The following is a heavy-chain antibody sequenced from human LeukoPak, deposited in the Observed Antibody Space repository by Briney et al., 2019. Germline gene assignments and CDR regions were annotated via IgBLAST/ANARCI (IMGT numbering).Heavy chain of an antibody. V-gene: IGHV4-59*08. CDR1: GGSISSYY. Sequence: PSETLSLTCTVSGGSISSYYWSWIRQPPGKGLEWIGYIYYSGSTYYNPSLKSRVTISVDTSKNQFSLKLSSVTAADTAVYYCARADYKLLWFGSGWFDPWGQGTLVTVSS. J-gene: IGHJ5*02. D-gene: IGHD3-10*01. CDR2: IYYSGST. CDR3: ARADYKLLWFGSGWFDP.